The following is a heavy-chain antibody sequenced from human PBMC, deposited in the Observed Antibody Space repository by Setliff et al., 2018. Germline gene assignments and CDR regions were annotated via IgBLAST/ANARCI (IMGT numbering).Heavy chain of an antibody. CDR1: GFTFTSYD. CDR3: AKSPHDFWSGRVFFDY. J-gene: IGHJ4*01. D-gene: IGHD3-3*01. Sequence: QPGGSLRLSCAASGFTFTSYDIHWVRQAPGKGLEWVSTIIGSGISTYYSDSVQGRFTISRDNHKNTLHLQMNSLRVEDTAIYYCAKSPHDFWSGRVFFDYWGQGMLVTVSS. CDR2: IIGSGIST. V-gene: IGHV3-23*01.